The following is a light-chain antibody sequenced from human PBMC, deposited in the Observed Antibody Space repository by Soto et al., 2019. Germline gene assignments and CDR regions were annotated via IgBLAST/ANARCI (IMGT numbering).Light chain of an antibody. V-gene: IGKV3-20*01. CDR1: QSVGIN. Sequence: EMVMTHSPATMSVFRGGISTLSCRGSQSVGINLAWHQQKPGQARRLLIYGAYNRATGIPDRFSGIGSGTDFTLTISRLEPEDLAVYFCQQYGNSPPGTFGQGTRLDI. CDR2: GAY. CDR3: QQYGNSPPGT. J-gene: IGKJ5*01.